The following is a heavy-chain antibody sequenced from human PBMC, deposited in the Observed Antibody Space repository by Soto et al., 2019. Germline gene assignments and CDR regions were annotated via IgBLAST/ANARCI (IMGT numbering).Heavy chain of an antibody. CDR1: GGSFSGYY. D-gene: IGHD3-16*01. Sequence: QVQLQQWGAGLLKPSETLSLTCAVYGGSFSGYYWSWIRQPPGKGLEWIGEINHSGSTNYNPSLKSRVTISVDTSKNQFSLKLGSVTAADTAVYYCARGKVGAIWGQVTMVTVSS. J-gene: IGHJ3*02. V-gene: IGHV4-34*01. CDR2: INHSGST. CDR3: ARGKVGAI.